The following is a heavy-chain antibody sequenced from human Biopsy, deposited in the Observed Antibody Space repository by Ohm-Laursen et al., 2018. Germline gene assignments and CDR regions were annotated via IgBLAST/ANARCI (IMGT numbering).Heavy chain of an antibody. J-gene: IGHJ6*02. D-gene: IGHD3-22*01. V-gene: IGHV4-34*01. Sequence: SETLSLTWAVYVDSFNGYYWIWIRQTPGKGLEWFGEINHSGRTNYNPSLKSRVTISVDTSKNQFPLKVRSVTAADTAVYYCVRGVDYYDPYHYYALDVWGQGTTVTVSS. CDR1: VDSFNGYY. CDR3: VRGVDYYDPYHYYALDV. CDR2: INHSGRT.